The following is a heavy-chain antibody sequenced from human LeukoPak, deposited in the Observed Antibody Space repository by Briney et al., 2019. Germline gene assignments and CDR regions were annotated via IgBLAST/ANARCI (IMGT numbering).Heavy chain of an antibody. CDR3: ARQRGPSQLGRY. V-gene: IGHV4-39*01. D-gene: IGHD6-6*01. CDR2: IYYSGST. Sequence: KPSETLSLTCTVSGGSISSSSYYWGWIRQPPGKGLEWIGSIYYSGSTYYNPSLKSRVTISVDTSKNQFSLKLSSVTAADTAVYYCARQRGPSQLGRYWGQGTLVTVSS. CDR1: GGSISSSSYY. J-gene: IGHJ4*02.